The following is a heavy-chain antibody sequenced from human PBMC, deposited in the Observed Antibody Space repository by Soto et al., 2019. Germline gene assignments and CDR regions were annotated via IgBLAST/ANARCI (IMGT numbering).Heavy chain of an antibody. CDR3: ARLVTVRGSYRTFDY. J-gene: IGHJ4*02. Sequence: SETLSLTCAVYGGSFSGYYWSWIRQPPGKGLEWIGEINHSGSTNYNPSLKSRVTISVDTSKNQFSLKLSSVTAADTAVYYCARLVTVRGSYRTFDYWGQGTLVTVSS. D-gene: IGHD3-16*02. V-gene: IGHV4-34*01. CDR1: GGSFSGYY. CDR2: INHSGST.